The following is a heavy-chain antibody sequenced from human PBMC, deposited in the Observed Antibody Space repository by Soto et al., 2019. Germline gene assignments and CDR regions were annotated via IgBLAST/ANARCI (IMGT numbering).Heavy chain of an antibody. CDR1: GGSFSDYS. V-gene: IGHV4-34*01. J-gene: IGHJ3*02. D-gene: IGHD4-4*01. CDR2: INHTGYT. Sequence: ETLSLTCAVYGGSFSDYSWGWIRQPPGKGLEWIGEINHTGYTNYNPSLKSRVTISVDTSKSQFSLNLTSVTAADTAVFYCARGAYSPDAFDIWGQGTLVTVSS. CDR3: ARGAYSPDAFDI.